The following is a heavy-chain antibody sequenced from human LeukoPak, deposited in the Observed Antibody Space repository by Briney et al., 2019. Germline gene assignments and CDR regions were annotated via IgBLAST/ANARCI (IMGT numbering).Heavy chain of an antibody. Sequence: ASAKVSCKASGYTFTSYYMHWVRQAPGQGLEWMGIINPSGGSTSYAQKFQGRVTMTRDTSISTAYMELSRLRSDDTAVYYCASLATAQSDWGQGTLVTVSS. D-gene: IGHD4-17*01. V-gene: IGHV1-46*01. J-gene: IGHJ4*02. CDR3: ASLATAQSD. CDR1: GYTFTSYY. CDR2: INPSGGST.